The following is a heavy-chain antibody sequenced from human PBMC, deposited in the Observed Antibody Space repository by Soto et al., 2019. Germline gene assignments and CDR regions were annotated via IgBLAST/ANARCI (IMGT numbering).Heavy chain of an antibody. CDR1: GYSFATSG. CDR2: ISVYNGNT. CDR3: ARAGQYYDSSGYVT. J-gene: IGHJ5*02. D-gene: IGHD3-22*01. V-gene: IGHV1-18*01. Sequence: QVKLVQSGTEVKKPGASLKVSCKASGYSFATSGISWVRQAPGQGLECMGWISVYNGNTNYDQKLHDRVTMTTDTSTTTAYLELRSLRSDDTAVYYCARAGQYYDSSGYVTWGQGTLVTVSS.